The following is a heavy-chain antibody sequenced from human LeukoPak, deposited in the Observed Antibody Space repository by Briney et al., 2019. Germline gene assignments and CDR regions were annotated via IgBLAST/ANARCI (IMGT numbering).Heavy chain of an antibody. Sequence: GRSLTLSCAASGFTFSSYAMHWVRQAPGRGLEWVAVISYDGSNKYYADSAKGRFTISRDDSKKTLYLQMNSLRAEDTGVYYCAREGQPYNWFDPWGQGTLVTVSS. CDR2: ISYDGSNK. CDR1: GFTFSSYA. D-gene: IGHD6-13*01. CDR3: AREGQPYNWFDP. J-gene: IGHJ5*02. V-gene: IGHV3-30*01.